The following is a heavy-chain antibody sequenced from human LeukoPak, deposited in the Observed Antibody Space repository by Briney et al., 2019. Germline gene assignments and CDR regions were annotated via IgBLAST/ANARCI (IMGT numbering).Heavy chain of an antibody. Sequence: PGGSLRLSCAASGFTFSSYWMHWVRQAPGKGLVWVSRINSDGSSTSYADSVKGRFTISRDNAKNTLYLQMNGLRAEDTAVYYCARSGQNYYYYYMDVWGKGTTVTVSS. V-gene: IGHV3-74*01. J-gene: IGHJ6*03. CDR1: GFTFSSYW. CDR3: ARSGQNYYYYYMDV. CDR2: INSDGSST.